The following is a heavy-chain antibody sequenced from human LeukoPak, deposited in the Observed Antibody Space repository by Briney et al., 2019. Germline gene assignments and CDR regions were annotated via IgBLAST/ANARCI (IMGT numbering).Heavy chain of an antibody. Sequence: PGGSLRLSCAASGFTVSSNYLSWVRQAPGKGLEWVGRIKSKTDGGTTDYAAPVKGRFTISRDDSKNTLYLQMNSLKTEDTAVYYCIAEKYHYWGQGTLVTASS. CDR1: GFTVSSNY. CDR2: IKSKTDGGTT. D-gene: IGHD2-2*02. J-gene: IGHJ4*02. CDR3: IAEKYHY. V-gene: IGHV3-15*01.